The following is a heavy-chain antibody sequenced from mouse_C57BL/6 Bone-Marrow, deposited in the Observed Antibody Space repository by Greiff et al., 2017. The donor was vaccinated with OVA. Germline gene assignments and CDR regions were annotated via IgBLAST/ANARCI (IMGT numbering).Heavy chain of an antibody. D-gene: IGHD2-3*01. J-gene: IGHJ4*01. CDR1: GYTFTSSG. Sequence: VQLQQSGAELARPGASVKLSCKASGYTFTSSGISWVKQRTGQGLAWIGEIYPRSGNTYYNEKFKGKATLTADKSSSTAYMELRSLTSEDAAVYVCARGDYDGTGYYAMDYWGQGTSVTVSS. CDR3: ARGDYDGTGYYAMDY. CDR2: IYPRSGNT. V-gene: IGHV1-81*01.